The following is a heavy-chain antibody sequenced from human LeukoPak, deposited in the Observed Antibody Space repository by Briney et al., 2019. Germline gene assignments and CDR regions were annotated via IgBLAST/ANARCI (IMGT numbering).Heavy chain of an antibody. CDR3: ERHGYTYGNFDY. Sequence: SETLSLTCTVSGGSISNYYWSWIRQPPGEGLGWVGYIYYSGSTNYNPSLKSRVTISVYTSKNQFSLKLTSVTAADTAVYYCERHGYTYGNFDYWGQGTLVTVSS. D-gene: IGHD5-18*01. V-gene: IGHV4-59*08. CDR2: IYYSGST. CDR1: GGSISNYY. J-gene: IGHJ4*02.